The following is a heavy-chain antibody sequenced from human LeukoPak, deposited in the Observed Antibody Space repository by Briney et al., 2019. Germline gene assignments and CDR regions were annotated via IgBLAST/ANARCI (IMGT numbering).Heavy chain of an antibody. CDR3: ARGVAAGQRTFGY. D-gene: IGHD6-13*01. CDR2: INAGNGNT. J-gene: IGHJ4*02. V-gene: IGHV1-3*01. Sequence: ASVKVSCKASGYTFTSYAMHWVRQAPGQRLEWMGWINAGNGNTKYSQKFQGRVTITRDTSASTAYMELSSLRSEDTAVYYCARGVAAGQRTFGYWGQGTLVTVSS. CDR1: GYTFTSYA.